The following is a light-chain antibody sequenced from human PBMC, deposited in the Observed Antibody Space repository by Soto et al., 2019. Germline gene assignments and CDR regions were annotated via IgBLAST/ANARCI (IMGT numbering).Light chain of an antibody. Sequence: EIVLTQSPGTLSLSPGERATLSCRASQSVSSSYLAWYQQKSGQAPRLLIYGVSTRATGTPDRFSGSGSGTEFTLTIRRLEPEDFAVYFCQHYVYPQWTFGPGTKVDI. V-gene: IGKV3-20*01. CDR2: GVS. CDR1: QSVSSSY. J-gene: IGKJ1*01. CDR3: QHYVYPQWT.